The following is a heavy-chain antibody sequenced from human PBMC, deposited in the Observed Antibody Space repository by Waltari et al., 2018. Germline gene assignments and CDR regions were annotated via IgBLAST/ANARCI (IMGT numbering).Heavy chain of an antibody. Sequence: EVQLVESGGGLVQPGGSLRLSCAASGFTFNSYWMSWVRQAPGKGLEGVANIKKDGSEKYYVDSVKGRFTSSRDNAKNSLYLQMNSLRAEDTAVYSCARDSALCNRINCRGDAFDIWGQGTMVTVSS. J-gene: IGHJ3*02. CDR2: IKKDGSEK. V-gene: IGHV3-7*01. CDR3: ARDSALCNRINCRGDAFDI. CDR1: GFTFNSYW. D-gene: IGHD1-1*01.